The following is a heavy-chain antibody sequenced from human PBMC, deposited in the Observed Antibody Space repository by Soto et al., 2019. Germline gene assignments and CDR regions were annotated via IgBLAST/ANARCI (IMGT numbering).Heavy chain of an antibody. Sequence: GGSLRLSCVASGFTFSSYWMHWLRQAPGREIVCGSESDTDGTSRNYADSVKGRFTISRDNAKNTLYLQMNSLTAGDTAVYFCARMSAPVDFWGGGTLVTVSS. CDR3: ARMSAPVDF. D-gene: IGHD2-2*01. J-gene: IGHJ4*02. CDR2: SDTDGTSR. CDR1: GFTFSSYW. V-gene: IGHV3-74*01.